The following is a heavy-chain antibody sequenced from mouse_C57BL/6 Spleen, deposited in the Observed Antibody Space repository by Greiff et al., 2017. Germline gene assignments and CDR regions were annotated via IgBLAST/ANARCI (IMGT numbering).Heavy chain of an antibody. Sequence: EVKLMESGGGLVKPGGSLKLSCAASGFTFSDYGMHWVRQAPEKGLEWVAYISSGSSTIYYADTVKGRFTISRDNAKNTLFLQMTSLRSEDTAMYYCARDYDEMDYWGQGTSVTVSS. J-gene: IGHJ4*01. D-gene: IGHD2-4*01. CDR2: ISSGSSTI. CDR1: GFTFSDYG. CDR3: ARDYDEMDY. V-gene: IGHV5-17*01.